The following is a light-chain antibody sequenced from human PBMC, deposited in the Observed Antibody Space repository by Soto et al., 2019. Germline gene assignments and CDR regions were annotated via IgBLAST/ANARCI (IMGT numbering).Light chain of an antibody. J-gene: IGKJ1*01. Sequence: VVMTQSPATLSVSLGERATLSRRASQSVNINLAWYQQKPGQAPRLLVYGASTRATGISARFSGSGSGTEFTLTINSLQSEDFAIYYCQQYFNWWTFGQGTKVDIK. CDR2: GAS. V-gene: IGKV3-15*01. CDR3: QQYFNWWT. CDR1: QSVNIN.